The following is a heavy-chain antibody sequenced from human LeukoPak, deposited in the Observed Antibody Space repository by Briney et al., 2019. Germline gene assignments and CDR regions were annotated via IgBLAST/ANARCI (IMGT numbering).Heavy chain of an antibody. V-gene: IGHV1-2*02. Sequence: ASVKVSCKASGYTFTGYFMHWVRQAPGQGLEWMGWINPNSGDTNYAQKFQGRVTLTRDTSISTAYMELSSLRYDDTAVYYCASRGGSGKYDFDFWGQGTQVTVSS. CDR3: ASRGGSGKYDFDF. CDR1: GYTFTGYF. J-gene: IGHJ4*02. D-gene: IGHD3-10*01. CDR2: INPNSGDT.